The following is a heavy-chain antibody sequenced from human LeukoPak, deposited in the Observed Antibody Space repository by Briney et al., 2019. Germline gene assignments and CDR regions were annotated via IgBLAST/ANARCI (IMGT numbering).Heavy chain of an antibody. J-gene: IGHJ6*03. CDR3: ARGHPIVGATTPIYMDV. CDR1: GGSFSGYY. Sequence: TSETLSLTCAVYGGSFSGYYWSWIRQPPGKGLEWIGEINHSGSTKYNPSLKSRVTISVDTSKNQFSLKLSSVTAADTAVYYCARGHPIVGATTPIYMDVWGKGTTVTVSS. V-gene: IGHV4-34*01. D-gene: IGHD1-26*01. CDR2: INHSGST.